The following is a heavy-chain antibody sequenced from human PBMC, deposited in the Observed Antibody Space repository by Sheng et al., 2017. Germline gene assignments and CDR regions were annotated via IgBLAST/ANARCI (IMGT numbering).Heavy chain of an antibody. Sequence: QVQLQESGPGLVKPSETLSLTCTVSGYSISSGYYWGWIRQPPGKGLEWIGSIYHSGSTYYNPSLKSRVTISVDTSKNQFSLKLSSVTAADTAVYYCAGYYGSGSSLQHWGQGTLVTVSS. CDR2: IYHSGST. J-gene: IGHJ1*01. CDR1: GYSISSGYY. V-gene: IGHV4-38-2*02. CDR3: AGYYGSGSSLQH. D-gene: IGHD3-10*01.